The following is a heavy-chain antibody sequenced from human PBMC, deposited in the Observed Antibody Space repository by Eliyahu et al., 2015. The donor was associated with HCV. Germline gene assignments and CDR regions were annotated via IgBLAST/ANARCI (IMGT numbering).Heavy chain of an antibody. CDR3: AKDYTVASSEQPLLPTIFDC. CDR2: INDVGTT. D-gene: IGHD6-13*01. J-gene: IGHJ4*02. Sequence: APGKGLEWVSGINDVGTTYYADSVKGRFAISRDNSKSTVYLQMNSLAAEDTAVYFCAKDYTVASSEQPLLPTIFDCWGQGTLVTVSS. V-gene: IGHV3-23*01.